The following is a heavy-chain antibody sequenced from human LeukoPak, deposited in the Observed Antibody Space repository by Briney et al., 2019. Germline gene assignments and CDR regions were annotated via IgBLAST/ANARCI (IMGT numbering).Heavy chain of an antibody. Sequence: GESLKISCEVSGHMFTNHWIGWVRQMPGKGLEWMGIINLGDSDTKYSPSFQGQVTISLDKSISTAYLQWRSLKASDTAMHYCARRPYSGSPNWFDPWGQGTLVTVSS. CDR1: GHMFTNHW. V-gene: IGHV5-51*01. CDR2: INLGDSDT. J-gene: IGHJ5*02. D-gene: IGHD1-26*01. CDR3: ARRPYSGSPNWFDP.